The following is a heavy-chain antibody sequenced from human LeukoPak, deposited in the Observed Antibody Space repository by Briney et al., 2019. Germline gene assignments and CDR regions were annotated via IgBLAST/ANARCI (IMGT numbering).Heavy chain of an antibody. Sequence: SETLSLTCTVSGGSISSGDYYWSWIRQPPGKGLEWIGYIYYSGSTYYNLSLKSRVTISVDTSKNQFSLKLSSVTAADTAVYYCARAVRWELRYFDYWGQGTLVTVSS. V-gene: IGHV4-30-4*01. J-gene: IGHJ4*02. CDR2: IYYSGST. CDR3: ARAVRWELRYFDY. CDR1: GGSISSGDYY. D-gene: IGHD1-26*01.